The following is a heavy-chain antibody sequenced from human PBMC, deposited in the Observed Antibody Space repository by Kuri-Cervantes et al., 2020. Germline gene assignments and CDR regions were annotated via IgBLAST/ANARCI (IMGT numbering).Heavy chain of an antibody. D-gene: IGHD5-12*01. Sequence: SVKVSCKASGGTFSSYTISWVRQAPGQGLEWMGRIIPILGIANYAQKFQGRVTINADKSTSTASMELSSLRSEDTAVYYCARDRIVATIVWGPEVKVDDDNWFDPWGQGTLVTVSS. CDR2: IIPILGIA. J-gene: IGHJ5*02. V-gene: IGHV1-69*04. CDR1: GGTFSSYT. CDR3: ARDRIVATIVWGPEVKVDDDNWFDP.